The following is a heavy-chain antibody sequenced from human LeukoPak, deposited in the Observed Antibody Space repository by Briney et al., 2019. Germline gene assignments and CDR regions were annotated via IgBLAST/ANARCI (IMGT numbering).Heavy chain of an antibody. CDR1: GDSVSSNSVA. CDR2: TYYRSKWYN. V-gene: IGHV6-1*01. Sequence: SQTLSLTCAISGDSVSSNSVAWNWIRQSPSRGLGWLGRTYYRSKWYNDYAVPVKSRITINPDTSKNQFSLQLNSVTPEDTAVYYSARGFLGAFDIWGQGTMVTVSS. CDR3: ARGFLGAFDI. J-gene: IGHJ3*02.